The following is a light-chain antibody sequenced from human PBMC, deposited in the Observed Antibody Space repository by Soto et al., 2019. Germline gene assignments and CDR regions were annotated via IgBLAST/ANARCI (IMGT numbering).Light chain of an antibody. V-gene: IGLV2-14*01. J-gene: IGLJ2*01. CDR2: DVS. CDR3: SSYTSSSTLYVV. CDR1: SSDVGGYNY. Sequence: QSVLTQPASVSGSPGQSITISCTGTSSDVGGYNYVSWYQQHPGKAPKLMIYDVSNRPSGVSNRFSGSKSGNTASLTISGLQAEDEADYYCSSYTSSSTLYVVFGGRTKVTVL.